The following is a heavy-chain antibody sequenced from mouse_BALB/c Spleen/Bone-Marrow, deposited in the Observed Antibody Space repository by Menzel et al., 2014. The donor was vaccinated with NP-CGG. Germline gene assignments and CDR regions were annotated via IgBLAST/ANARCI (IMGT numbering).Heavy chain of an antibody. CDR1: GYAFTNYL. Sequence: VQLQQSGAELVRPGTSVKVSCKASGYAFTNYLIEWVKQRPGQGLEWIGVINPGSGGTNYNEKFKGKATLTADKSSSTAYMQLSRLSSDNSAVYFCARNAICLFAYWGQETLVTVSA. J-gene: IGHJ3*01. CDR3: ARNAICLFAY. CDR2: INPGSGGT. V-gene: IGHV1-54*01.